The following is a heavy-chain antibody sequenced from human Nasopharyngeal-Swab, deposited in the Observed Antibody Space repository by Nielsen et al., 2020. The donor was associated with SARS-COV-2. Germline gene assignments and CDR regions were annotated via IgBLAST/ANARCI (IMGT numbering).Heavy chain of an antibody. J-gene: IGHJ4*02. Sequence: GESLKISCAASGFTVSSNYMSWVRQAPGKGLEWVANIKQDRSEKYYVDSMKGRFTISRDNAKNSLYLQMNSLRAEDTAVYYCARASDYFDYWGQGTLVTVSS. CDR2: IKQDRSEK. CDR3: ARASDYFDY. CDR1: GFTVSSNY. V-gene: IGHV3-7*03.